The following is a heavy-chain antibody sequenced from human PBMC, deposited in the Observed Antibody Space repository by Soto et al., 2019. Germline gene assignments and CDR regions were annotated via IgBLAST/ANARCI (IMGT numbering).Heavy chain of an antibody. J-gene: IGHJ4*02. Sequence: QVHLQESGPGLVKQSDTLSLTCAVSGYSISSSNWCGWIRQHPGKGLEWIGYIYYSVTTYYNPSLKSRVTMSVDTSKNQCSLKLTSVTAVDTAVYYCARREIQGPIDYWGQGTLVTVSS. CDR1: GYSISSSNW. D-gene: IGHD1-26*01. CDR3: ARREIQGPIDY. CDR2: IYYSVTT. V-gene: IGHV4-28*01.